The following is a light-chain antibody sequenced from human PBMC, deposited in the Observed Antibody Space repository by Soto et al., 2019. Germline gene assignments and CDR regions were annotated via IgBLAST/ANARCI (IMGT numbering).Light chain of an antibody. V-gene: IGKV1-6*01. Sequence: AIQMTQYPSSMSASVGDRVTITCRASQGIRNDLGWYQQKPGKAPKLLIYAASSLQSGVPSRFSGSGSGIDFTLTISSLQPEDFATYYCLQDYNYPFTFGPGTKVDIK. J-gene: IGKJ3*01. CDR2: AAS. CDR1: QGIRND. CDR3: LQDYNYPFT.